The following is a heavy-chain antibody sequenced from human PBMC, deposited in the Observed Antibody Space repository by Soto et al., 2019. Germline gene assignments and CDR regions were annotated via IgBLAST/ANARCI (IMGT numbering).Heavy chain of an antibody. CDR2: INNYDGHI. CDR3: ARDIALSIDH. CDR1: GYAFRNYG. V-gene: IGHV1-18*01. D-gene: IGHD2-21*01. Sequence: QVQLVQSGAEVKKPGASVKVSCKASGYAFRNYGISWIRQAPGQGLDWMVWINNYDGHIKLPQKVRGRITVTADTSTTTVYMELEHLPYDDTAVYYCARDIALSIDHWGQGTLVIGSS. J-gene: IGHJ4*02.